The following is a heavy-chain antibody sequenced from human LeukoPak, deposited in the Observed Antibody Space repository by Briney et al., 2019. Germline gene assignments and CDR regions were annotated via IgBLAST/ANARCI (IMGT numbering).Heavy chain of an antibody. J-gene: IGHJ4*02. D-gene: IGHD5-12*01. Sequence: PGGSLRLSCAASGFTFSSYWMSWVRQAPGKGLEWVANIKQDGSEKYYVDSVKGRFTISRDNAKNSLYLQMNSLRAEDTAVYYCARDVGGYDYSYYFDYWGQGTLVTVSS. CDR3: ARDVGGYDYSYYFDY. CDR1: GFTFSSYW. CDR2: IKQDGSEK. V-gene: IGHV3-7*01.